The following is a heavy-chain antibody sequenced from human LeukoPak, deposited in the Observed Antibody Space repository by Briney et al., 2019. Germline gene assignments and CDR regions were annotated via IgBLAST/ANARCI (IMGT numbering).Heavy chain of an antibody. D-gene: IGHD2-15*01. CDR2: MNPNSGNT. Sequence: GASVKVSCKASGYTFTSYDINWVRQATGQGLEWMGWMNPNSGNTGYAQKFQGRVTMTRNTSISTAYMELSSLRSEDTAVYYCARRVEDIYCSGGSCYAAYGMDVWGQGTTVTVSS. CDR1: GYTFTSYD. CDR3: ARRVEDIYCSGGSCYAAYGMDV. V-gene: IGHV1-8*01. J-gene: IGHJ6*02.